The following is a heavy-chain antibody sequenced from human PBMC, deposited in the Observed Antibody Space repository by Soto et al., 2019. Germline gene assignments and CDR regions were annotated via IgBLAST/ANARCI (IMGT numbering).Heavy chain of an antibody. D-gene: IGHD5-18*01. CDR1: GGSISSGDYY. CDR2: IYYSGST. CDR3: ARGNTAMVVDGIDV. J-gene: IGHJ6*02. Sequence: QVQLQESGPGLVKPSQTLSLTCTVSGGSISSGDYYWSWIRQPPGKGLEWIGYIYYSGSTYYNPSLKSRVTISVDTSKNHFSVKLSSVTDADTAVYYCARGNTAMVVDGIDVWGPGTTVTVSS. V-gene: IGHV4-30-4*01.